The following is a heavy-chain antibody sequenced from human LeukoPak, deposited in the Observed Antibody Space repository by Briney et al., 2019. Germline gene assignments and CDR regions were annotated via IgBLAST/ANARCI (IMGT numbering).Heavy chain of an antibody. J-gene: IGHJ6*02. CDR2: IWYDGSSK. CDR3: ARPRQLLYYYYGMDV. CDR1: GFTFSSYG. Sequence: GGSLRLSCAASGFTFSSYGMHWVRQAPGKGLEWVAVIWYDGSSKYYADSVKGRFTISRDNSKNTLYLQMNSLRAEDTAVYYCARPRQLLYYYYGMDVWGQGTAVTVSS. D-gene: IGHD2-2*01. V-gene: IGHV3-33*01.